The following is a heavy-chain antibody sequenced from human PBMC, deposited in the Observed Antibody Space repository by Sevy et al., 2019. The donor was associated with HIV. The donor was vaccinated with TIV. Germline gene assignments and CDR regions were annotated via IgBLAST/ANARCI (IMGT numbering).Heavy chain of an antibody. V-gene: IGHV3-30*18. CDR3: AKDSDTIAMVRGVIPGSPDD. D-gene: IGHD3-10*01. CDR2: ISYDGSNK. CDR1: GFTFSSYG. Sequence: GGSLRLSCAASGFTFSSYGMHWVRQAPGKGLEWVAVISYDGSNKYYADSLKARFTICRDNSTNTLYLHMNSLSAADMAVEYCAKDSDTIAMVRGVIPGSPDDWGQGTLVTVSS. J-gene: IGHJ4*02.